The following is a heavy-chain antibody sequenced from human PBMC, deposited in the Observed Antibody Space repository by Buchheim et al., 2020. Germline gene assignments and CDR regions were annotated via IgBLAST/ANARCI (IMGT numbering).Heavy chain of an antibody. CDR3: ARDTGAVAGHIPVGLVGVGDY. J-gene: IGHJ4*02. CDR2: INPSGGST. V-gene: IGHV1-46*01. Sequence: QVQLVQSGAEVKKPGASVKVSCKASGYTFTSYYMHWVRQAPGQGLEWMGIINPSGGSTSYAQKFQGRVTMTRDTSTSTVYMELSSLGSEDTAVYYCARDTGAVAGHIPVGLVGVGDYWGQGTL. CDR1: GYTFTSYY. D-gene: IGHD6-19*01.